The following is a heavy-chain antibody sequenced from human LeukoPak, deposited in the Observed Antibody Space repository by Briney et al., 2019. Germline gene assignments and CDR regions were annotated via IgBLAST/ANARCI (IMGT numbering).Heavy chain of an antibody. Sequence: GGSLRLSCAASGFTFISYGMHWVRQAPGKGLEWVAFIGYDGSNKYYADSVKGRFTISRDNSKNTLYLQMKSLRAEDTAVYYCAKGGGYEAQYYYYLDVWGKGATVTISS. D-gene: IGHD5-12*01. V-gene: IGHV3-30*02. CDR2: IGYDGSNK. CDR3: AKGGGYEAQYYYYLDV. J-gene: IGHJ6*03. CDR1: GFTFISYG.